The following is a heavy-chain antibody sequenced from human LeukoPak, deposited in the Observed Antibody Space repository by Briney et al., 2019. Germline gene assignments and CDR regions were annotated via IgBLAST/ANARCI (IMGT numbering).Heavy chain of an antibody. CDR1: GYSISSGYY. CDR2: IYHSGST. J-gene: IGHJ4*02. CDR3: ARLIFGVVQTIPFDY. D-gene: IGHD3-3*02. V-gene: IGHV4-38-2*01. Sequence: SETLSLTCAVSGYSISSGYYWGWIRQPPGKGLEWIGSIYHSGSTYYNPSLKSRVTISVDTSKNQFSLKLSSVAAADTAVYYCARLIFGVVQTIPFDYWGQGTLVTVSS.